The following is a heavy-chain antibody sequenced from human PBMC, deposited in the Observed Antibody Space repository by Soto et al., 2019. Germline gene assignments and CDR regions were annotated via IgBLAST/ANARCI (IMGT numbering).Heavy chain of an antibody. Sequence: ASVKVSCKASGYTFITQSMHWVRQAPGQRLEWMGWIATANGNTRYSQKFQERVTITRDTPTSTAYLQLSNLTSEDTAVYYCASYGACYPSYYDGIDVWGRGTTVTVS. D-gene: IGHD2-21*02. CDR2: IATANGNT. V-gene: IGHV1-3*04. CDR1: GYTFITQS. CDR3: ASYGACYPSYYDGIDV. J-gene: IGHJ6*01.